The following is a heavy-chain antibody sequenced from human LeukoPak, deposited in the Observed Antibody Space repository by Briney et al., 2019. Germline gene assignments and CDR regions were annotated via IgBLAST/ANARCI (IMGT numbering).Heavy chain of an antibody. Sequence: ASVKVSCKTSGYTFPVYHIHWVRHAPGQGLEWMGWINPNSGVTNYAQNLQGRVTLTGDTSITTSYMELPGLTSVDTAVYYCGLVASGNWWFDPWGQGTLVTVSS. CDR1: GYTFPVYH. CDR3: GLVASGNWWFDP. D-gene: IGHD2-8*02. CDR2: INPNSGVT. J-gene: IGHJ5*02. V-gene: IGHV1-2*02.